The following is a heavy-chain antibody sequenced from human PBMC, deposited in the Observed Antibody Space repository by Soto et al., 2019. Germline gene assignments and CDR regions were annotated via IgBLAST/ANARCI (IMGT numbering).Heavy chain of an antibody. V-gene: IGHV3-7*01. D-gene: IGHD2-2*01. CDR1: GFTFSSHW. CDR3: AREIPAQLLWGPFDF. J-gene: IGHJ4*02. Sequence: HPGGSLRLSCAASGFTFSSHWMSWVRQAPGKGLEWVANIRQDGSERYYVDSVKGRFTISRDNAKNSMYLQMNSLRAEDTALYYCAREIPAQLLWGPFDFWGQGTLVTVSS. CDR2: IRQDGSER.